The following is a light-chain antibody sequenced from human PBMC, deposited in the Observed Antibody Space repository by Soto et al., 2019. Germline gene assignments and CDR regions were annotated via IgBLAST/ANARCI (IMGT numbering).Light chain of an antibody. V-gene: IGKV3-20*01. J-gene: IGKJ2*01. CDR3: QQYGNSPYT. Sequence: EIVLTQSPGTLSLSPGERATLSCWASQSVSSNYVVWYQRKPGQAPRLLLYAVSNRATGIPDRFSGSGSGTDFTLTISRLEPEDFAMYYCQQYGNSPYTFGQGTKLEIK. CDR2: AVS. CDR1: QSVSSNY.